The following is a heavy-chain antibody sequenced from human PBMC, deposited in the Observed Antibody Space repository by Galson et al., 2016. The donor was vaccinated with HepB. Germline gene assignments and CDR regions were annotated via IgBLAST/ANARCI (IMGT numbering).Heavy chain of an antibody. CDR3: ARHVRGATFLFDM. J-gene: IGHJ3*02. CDR1: GFSFSTHG. V-gene: IGHV3-33*01. CDR2: IWYDGGNE. Sequence: SLRLSCAASGFSFSTHGMHWVRQAPGKGLEWLAVIWYDGGNEYYADSVKGRFTISRDNSKNTLYLQMNSLRAEDTAVYYCARHVRGATFLFDMWGQGTMVTVSS. D-gene: IGHD1-26*01.